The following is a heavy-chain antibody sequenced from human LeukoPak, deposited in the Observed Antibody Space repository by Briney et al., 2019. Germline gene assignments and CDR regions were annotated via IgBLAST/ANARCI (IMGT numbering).Heavy chain of an antibody. Sequence: GGSLRLSCAASGFTFSSYAMSWVRQAPGQRLEWGSAIRGSGGSTYYAAFVKGRFTISRDNSKNSLYLQMNSLRAEDTAVYYCAKPFAVAGTRNDYWGQGTLVTVSS. CDR2: IRGSGGST. CDR3: AKPFAVAGTRNDY. V-gene: IGHV3-23*01. CDR1: GFTFSSYA. J-gene: IGHJ4*02. D-gene: IGHD6-19*01.